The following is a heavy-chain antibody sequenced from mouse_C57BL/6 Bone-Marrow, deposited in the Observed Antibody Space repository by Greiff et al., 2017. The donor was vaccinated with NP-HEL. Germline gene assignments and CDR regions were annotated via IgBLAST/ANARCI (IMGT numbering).Heavy chain of an antibody. CDR2: IYPRSGNT. CDR3: ARGRADY. CDR1: GYTFTSYG. D-gene: IGHD3-3*01. V-gene: IGHV1-81*01. J-gene: IGHJ2*01. Sequence: VKLMESGAELARPGASVKLSCKASGYTFTSYGISWVKQRTGQGLEWIGEIYPRSGNTYYNEKFKGKATLTADKSSSTAYMELRSLTSEDSAVYFCARGRADYWGQGTTLTVAS.